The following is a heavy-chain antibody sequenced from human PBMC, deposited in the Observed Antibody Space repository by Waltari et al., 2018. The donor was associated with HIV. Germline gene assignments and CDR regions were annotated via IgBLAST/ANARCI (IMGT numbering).Heavy chain of an antibody. CDR2: ISRTSSYI. J-gene: IGHJ4*02. V-gene: IGHV3-21*01. Sequence: EVHLVESGGGLVTPGESLRLSCAASGFTFSGYAMTWFRQAPGKGLEWVSAISRTSSYIYYADSVKGRFTISRDNAKNSVYLQMNSLRVEDTAVYYCARDERRCNSGDCYPSDYWGQGTLVTVSS. CDR3: ARDERRCNSGDCYPSDY. D-gene: IGHD2-21*02. CDR1: GFTFSGYA.